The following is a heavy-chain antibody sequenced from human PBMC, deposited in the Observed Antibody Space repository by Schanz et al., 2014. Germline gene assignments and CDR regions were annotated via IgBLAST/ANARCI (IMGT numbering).Heavy chain of an antibody. V-gene: IGHV1-69*02. CDR1: GGTFSRLT. CDR3: ATLDYADSVS. Sequence: QVQLVQSGADVKKPGSSVRVSCKASGGTFSRLTFSWVRQAPGQGLEWMGRVLPILGVTHYAQKFQGRVTITADKSTTTAYMELNSLNSDDAAVYYCATLDYADSVSWGQGTLVTVSS. J-gene: IGHJ5*02. D-gene: IGHD4-17*01. CDR2: VLPILGVT.